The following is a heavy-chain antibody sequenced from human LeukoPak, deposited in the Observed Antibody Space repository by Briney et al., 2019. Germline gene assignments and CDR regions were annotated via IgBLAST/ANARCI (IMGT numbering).Heavy chain of an antibody. Sequence: QPGGSLRLSCAASGFTFSSYAMSWVRQAPGEGLEWVSAITNSGGSTYYADSVKGRFTISRDNSKNTLYLQMNSLRAEDTAIYYCAKGSSSSRPYYFDYWGQGTTVTVSS. CDR1: GFTFSSYA. CDR3: AKGSSSSRPYYFDY. V-gene: IGHV3-23*01. D-gene: IGHD6-13*01. CDR2: ITNSGGST. J-gene: IGHJ4*03.